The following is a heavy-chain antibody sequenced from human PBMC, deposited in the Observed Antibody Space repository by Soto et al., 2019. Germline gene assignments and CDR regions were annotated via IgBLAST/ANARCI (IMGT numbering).Heavy chain of an antibody. V-gene: IGHV4-59*01. D-gene: IGHD3-22*01. CDR3: ARASYYYDSSGRYNWFDP. CDR1: GGSISSYY. J-gene: IGHJ5*02. Sequence: PSETLSLTCTVSGGSISSYYWSWIRQPPGKGLEWIGYIYYSGSTNYNPSLKSRVTISVDTSKNQFSLKLSSVTAAGTAVYYCARASYYYDSSGRYNWFDPWGQGTLVTVSS. CDR2: IYYSGST.